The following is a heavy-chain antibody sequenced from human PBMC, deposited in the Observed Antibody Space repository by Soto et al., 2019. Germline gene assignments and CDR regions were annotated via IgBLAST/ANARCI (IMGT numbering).Heavy chain of an antibody. CDR3: TTDGRSGFWSGYWGYYYYGMDV. V-gene: IGHV3-15*01. CDR1: GFTFSNAW. CDR2: IKSKTDGGTT. D-gene: IGHD3-3*01. Sequence: GSLRLSCAASGFTFSNAWMSWVRQAPGKGLEWVGRIKSKTDGGTTDYAAPVKGRFTISRDDSKNTLYLQMNSLKTEDTAVYYCTTDGRSGFWSGYWGYYYYGMDVWGQGTTVTVSS. J-gene: IGHJ6*02.